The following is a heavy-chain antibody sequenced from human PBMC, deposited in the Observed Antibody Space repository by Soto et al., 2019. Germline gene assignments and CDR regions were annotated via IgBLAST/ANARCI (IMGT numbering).Heavy chain of an antibody. CDR2: ISWNSGSI. Sequence: PGGSLRLSCAASGFTFDDYAMHWVRQAPGKGLEWVSGISWNSGSIGYADSVKGRFTISRDNAKNSLYLQMNSLRAEDTALYYCAKDMAHDYGDFYYFDYWGQGTPVTVSS. D-gene: IGHD4-17*01. J-gene: IGHJ4*02. CDR1: GFTFDDYA. V-gene: IGHV3-9*01. CDR3: AKDMAHDYGDFYYFDY.